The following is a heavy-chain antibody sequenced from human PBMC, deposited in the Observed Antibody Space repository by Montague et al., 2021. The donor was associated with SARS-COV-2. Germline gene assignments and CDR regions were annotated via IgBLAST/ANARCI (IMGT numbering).Heavy chain of an antibody. CDR2: MDYSGST. Sequence: SETLSLTCTVSGGPISSYYWSWIRQPPGRGLVWIGYMDYSGSTNYNPTLKSRVTLSVDTSKNQFSLKLGSVTAADTAVYYCARDFDYWGQGTLVTVSS. J-gene: IGHJ4*02. CDR3: ARDFDY. V-gene: IGHV4-59*13. CDR1: GGPISSYY.